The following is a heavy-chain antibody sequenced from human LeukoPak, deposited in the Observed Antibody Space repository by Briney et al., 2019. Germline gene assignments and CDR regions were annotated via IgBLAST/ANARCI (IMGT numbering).Heavy chain of an antibody. CDR2: ISYDGSNK. J-gene: IGHJ4*02. D-gene: IGHD3-22*01. Sequence: PGGSLRLSCAASGFTFSSYGMHWVRQAPGKGLEWVAVISYDGSNKYYADSVKGRFTISRDNSKNTLYLQMNSLRAEDTAVYYCARDNYYDSSGYTYYFDYWGQGTLVTVSS. CDR1: GFTFSSYG. V-gene: IGHV3-30*19. CDR3: ARDNYYDSSGYTYYFDY.